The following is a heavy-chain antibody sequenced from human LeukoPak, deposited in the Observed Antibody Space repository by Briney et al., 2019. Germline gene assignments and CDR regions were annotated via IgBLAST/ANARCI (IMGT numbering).Heavy chain of an antibody. CDR2: IYHSGST. D-gene: IGHD3-10*01. J-gene: IGHJ4*02. V-gene: IGHV4-4*02. CDR1: GVSISSSNR. CDR3: ARDRLVLYYFDY. Sequence: PSGTLSLTCDVSGVSISSSNRWSWVRQPPGKGLEWIGEIYHSGSTNYNPSLKSRVTISVDKSKNQFSLKLSSVTAADTAVYYCARDRLVLYYFDYWGQGTLVTVSS.